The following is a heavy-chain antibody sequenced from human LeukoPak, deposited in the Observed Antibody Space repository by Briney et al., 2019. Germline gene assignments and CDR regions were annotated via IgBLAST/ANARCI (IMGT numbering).Heavy chain of an antibody. J-gene: IGHJ4*02. Sequence: SETLSLTCSVSGGSISSYYWSWIRQPPGKGLEWIGYIYYSGSTNYNPSLKSRVTISVDTSKNQFSLKLSSVTAADTAVYYCARAQQQLLLFDYWGQGTLVTVSS. CDR1: GGSISSYY. CDR2: IYYSGST. D-gene: IGHD6-13*01. V-gene: IGHV4-59*01. CDR3: ARAQQQLLLFDY.